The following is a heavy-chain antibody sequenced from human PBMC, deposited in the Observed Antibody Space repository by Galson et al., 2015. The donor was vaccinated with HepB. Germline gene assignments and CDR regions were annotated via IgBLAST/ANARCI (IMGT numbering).Heavy chain of an antibody. V-gene: IGHV5-51*01. CDR3: ARPVGYGLGSGWYSEAYYFDY. CDR1: GYSFTSYW. CDR2: IYPGDSDT. Sequence: QSGAEVKKPGESLKISCKGSGYSFTSYWIGWVRQMPGKGLEWMGIIYPGDSDTRYSPSFQGQVTISADKSISTAYLQWSSLKASDTAMYYCARPVGYGLGSGWYSEAYYFDYWGQGTLVTVSS. D-gene: IGHD6-19*01. J-gene: IGHJ4*02.